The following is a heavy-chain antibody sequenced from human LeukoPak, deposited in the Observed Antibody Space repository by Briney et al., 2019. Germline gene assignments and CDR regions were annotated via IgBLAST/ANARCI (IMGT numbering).Heavy chain of an antibody. CDR1: GYTFTSYG. CDR3: ARDSSGYYHRVDY. Sequence: ASVKVSXKASGYTFTSYGISWVRQAPGQGLEWMRWISAYNGNTNYAQKLQGRVTMTTDTSTSTAYMELRSLRSDDTAMYYCARDSSGYYHRVDYWGQGTLVTVSS. J-gene: IGHJ4*02. V-gene: IGHV1-18*01. CDR2: ISAYNGNT. D-gene: IGHD3-22*01.